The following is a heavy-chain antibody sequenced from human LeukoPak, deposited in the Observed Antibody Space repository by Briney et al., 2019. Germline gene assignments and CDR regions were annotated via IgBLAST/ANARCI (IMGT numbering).Heavy chain of an antibody. Sequence: GGSLRLSCAASGFTFSSYAMSWVRQAPGKGLEWVSAISGSGGSTYYADSVKGRFTISRDNSKNTLYLQMNSLRAEDTAVYYCAGSWTDSSGYYRTGGGAEYFQHWGQGTLVTVSS. CDR2: ISGSGGST. D-gene: IGHD3-22*01. J-gene: IGHJ1*01. CDR3: AGSWTDSSGYYRTGGGAEYFQH. V-gene: IGHV3-23*01. CDR1: GFTFSSYA.